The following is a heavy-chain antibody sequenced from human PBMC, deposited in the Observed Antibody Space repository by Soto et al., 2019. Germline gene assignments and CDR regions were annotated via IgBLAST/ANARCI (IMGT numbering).Heavy chain of an antibody. Sequence: EVQLLESGGGLVQPGGSLRVSCAASGFAFNIYAMSWVRQAPGKGLEWVSVISGSADSTNYADSVKGRFTISRDNSKNTVYLQMNSLRVEDTGVYYCAKDRNHYGSGSYFDYWGQGTLVTVSS. J-gene: IGHJ4*02. D-gene: IGHD3-10*01. V-gene: IGHV3-23*01. CDR1: GFAFNIYA. CDR2: ISGSADST. CDR3: AKDRNHYGSGSYFDY.